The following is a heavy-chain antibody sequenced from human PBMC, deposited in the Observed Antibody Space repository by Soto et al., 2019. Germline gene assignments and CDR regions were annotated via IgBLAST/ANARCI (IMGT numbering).Heavy chain of an antibody. Sequence: SETLSLTCTVSGGSISSSSYYWGWVRQPPGKGLEWIGSIYYSGSTYYNPSLKSRVTISVDTSKNQFSLKLSSVTAADTAVYYCARPGSGSYYNRYFDYWGQGTLVTVSS. CDR1: GGSISSSSYY. V-gene: IGHV4-39*01. D-gene: IGHD3-10*01. J-gene: IGHJ4*02. CDR2: IYYSGST. CDR3: ARPGSGSYYNRYFDY.